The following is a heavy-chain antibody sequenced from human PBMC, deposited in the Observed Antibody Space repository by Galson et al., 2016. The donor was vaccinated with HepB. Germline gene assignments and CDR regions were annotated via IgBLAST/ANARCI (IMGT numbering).Heavy chain of an antibody. CDR3: ARFWHTTKKFDP. V-gene: IGHV3-7*01. CDR2: IKLDGREK. D-gene: IGHD1-14*01. Sequence: SLRLSCAAPGFTFSTYGMSWVRQAPGKGLELVANIKLDGREKYYVDSVKGRFTISRANAKNSVYLQMNRLRAEDTAVYYCARFWHTTKKFDPWGQGTLVTVSS. J-gene: IGHJ5*02. CDR1: GFTFSTYG.